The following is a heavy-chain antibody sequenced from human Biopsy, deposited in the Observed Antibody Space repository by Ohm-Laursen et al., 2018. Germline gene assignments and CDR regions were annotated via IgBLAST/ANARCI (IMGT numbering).Heavy chain of an antibody. CDR2: ISPNSGGT. V-gene: IGHV1-2*02. CDR1: GYAVNDYF. D-gene: IGHD3-16*01. CDR3: ARDIMNRIAGLVARSDVFDV. J-gene: IGHJ3*01. Sequence: ASVKVSCKGSGYAVNDYFLHWLRQAPGPGPEWMGWISPNSGGTNYARKFQGRVTMTTDTSTSTVYLELRRLISDDTAVYYCARDIMNRIAGLVARSDVFDVWGQGTLVTVSS.